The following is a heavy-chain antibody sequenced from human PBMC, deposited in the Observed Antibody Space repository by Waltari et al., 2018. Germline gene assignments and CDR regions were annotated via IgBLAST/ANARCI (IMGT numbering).Heavy chain of an antibody. Sequence: QVQLPESGPGLLKPSETLSLTCDVSGWSVRFDNWSWLRQSPHKGLEWIGYIYQGGGTNYNLSLKSRVTISQDLSRNQISLKLTSVTAADTGTYYCARRFGSDYLDPWGQGALVTVSS. CDR3: ARRFGSDYLDP. V-gene: IGHV4-59*08. J-gene: IGHJ5*02. CDR2: IYQGGGT. CDR1: GWSVRFDN. D-gene: IGHD3-10*01.